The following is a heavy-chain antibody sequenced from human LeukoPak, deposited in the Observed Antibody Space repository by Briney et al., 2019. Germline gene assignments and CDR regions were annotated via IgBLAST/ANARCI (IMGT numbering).Heavy chain of an antibody. CDR3: ARDSVAAAGTGSNWFDP. V-gene: IGHV4-61*02. CDR2: IYASGST. CDR1: GGSISSGNYY. D-gene: IGHD6-13*01. J-gene: IGHJ5*02. Sequence: SETLSLTCTVSGGSISSGNYYWSWIRPPAGRGLQLIGRIYASGSTNYNPSPKSRVTISVDTSKNQFSLKLSSVTAADTAVYYCARDSVAAAGTGSNWFDPWGQGTLVTVSS.